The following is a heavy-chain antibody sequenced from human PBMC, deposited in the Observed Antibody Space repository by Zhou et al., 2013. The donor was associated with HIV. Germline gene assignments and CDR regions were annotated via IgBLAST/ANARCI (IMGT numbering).Heavy chain of an antibody. CDR2: INPFGGST. Sequence: QVQLVQSGAEVQKPGASVKVSCKASGYTFTSYYLHWVRQAPGQGLEWMGIINPFGGSTSYAQKFQGRVTMTRDTSTSTVYMELSSLRFEDTAVYYCARRPEFFGYMDVWGKGTTVTVSS. V-gene: IGHV1-46*01. CDR3: ARRPEFFGYMDV. D-gene: IGHD3-10*01. J-gene: IGHJ6*03. CDR1: GYTFTSYY.